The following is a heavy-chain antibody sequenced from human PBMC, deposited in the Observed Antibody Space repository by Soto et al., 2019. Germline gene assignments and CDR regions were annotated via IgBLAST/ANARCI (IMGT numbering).Heavy chain of an antibody. Sequence: EVQLLESGGGLVQPGGCLRLSCAASGFTFTSYAMTWVRQAPGKGLEWVSTSRGSADRTYYADSVKGRFTISRDNSKNTVFLQMNSLRVEEPPVYWCEKDRDCSGGYCYGAFDIWGRGTMVTVSS. CDR2: SRGSADRT. J-gene: IGHJ3*02. CDR1: GFTFTSYA. V-gene: IGHV3-23*01. CDR3: EKDRDCSGGYCYGAFDI. D-gene: IGHD2-15*01.